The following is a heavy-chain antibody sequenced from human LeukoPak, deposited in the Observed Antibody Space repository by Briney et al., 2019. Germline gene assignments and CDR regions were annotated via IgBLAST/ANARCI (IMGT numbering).Heavy chain of an antibody. CDR2: KHYSGST. CDR3: ARVGRLGPYNWFDP. V-gene: IGHV4-39*07. D-gene: IGHD1-26*01. CDR1: GGSIGSSTYY. J-gene: IGHJ5*02. Sequence: KPSETLSLTCTVSGGSIGSSTYYWGWIRQPPGKGLEWIGSKHYSGSTYYNPSLKSRVTISVDTSKNQFSLKLSSVTAADTAVYYCARVGRLGPYNWFDPWGQGTLVTVSS.